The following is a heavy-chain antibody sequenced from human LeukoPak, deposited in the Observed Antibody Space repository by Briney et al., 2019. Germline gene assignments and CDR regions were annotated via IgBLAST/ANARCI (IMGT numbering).Heavy chain of an antibody. J-gene: IGHJ6*02. CDR2: ISSSSSYI. CDR3: ARADCSSTSCYYYYGMYV. Sequence: GGSLRLSCAAPGFTFSSYSMNWVRQAPGKGLEWVSSISSSSSYIYYADSVKGRFTISRDNAKNSLYLQMNSLRAEDTAVYYCARADCSSTSCYYYYGMYVWGQGTTVTVSS. D-gene: IGHD2-2*01. V-gene: IGHV3-21*01. CDR1: GFTFSSYS.